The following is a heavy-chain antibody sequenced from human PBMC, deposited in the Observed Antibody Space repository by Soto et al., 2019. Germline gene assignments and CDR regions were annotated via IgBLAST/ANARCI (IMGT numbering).Heavy chain of an antibody. CDR1: GFTFSSYG. V-gene: IGHV3-33*01. CDR3: ARYRGKNYYYGMDV. CDR2: IWYDGSNK. Sequence: QVQLVESGGGVVQPGRSLRLSCAASGFTFSSYGMHWVRQAPGKGLEWVAVIWYDGSNKYYADSVKGRFTISRDNSKNTLYLQMNSLRAEDTAVYYCARYRGKNYYYGMDVWGQGTTVTASS. J-gene: IGHJ6*02. D-gene: IGHD3-16*02.